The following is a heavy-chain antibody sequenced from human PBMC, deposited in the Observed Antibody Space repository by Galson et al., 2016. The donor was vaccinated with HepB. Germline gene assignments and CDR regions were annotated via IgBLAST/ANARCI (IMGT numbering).Heavy chain of an antibody. CDR3: AKCSVYSTGWCNSLDP. J-gene: IGHJ5*02. D-gene: IGHD6-19*01. Sequence: SLRLSCAASGFTFSISAMNWVRQAPGKGLEWVSGLHTSGATYYADSVRGRFTISRDNSKNTMYLQMGSLRGEDTAVYYCAKCSVYSTGWCNSLDPWGQGTLVIVSS. CDR2: LHTSGAT. V-gene: IGHV3-23*01. CDR1: GFTFSISA.